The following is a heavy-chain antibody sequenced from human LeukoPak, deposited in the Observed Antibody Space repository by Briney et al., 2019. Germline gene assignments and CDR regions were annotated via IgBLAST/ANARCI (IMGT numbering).Heavy chain of an antibody. V-gene: IGHV5-51*01. CDR2: IYPGDSDT. J-gene: IGHJ3*02. CDR3: ARRGGSYYPDAFDI. Sequence: PGGSLRLSCKGSGYSFTSYWIGWVRQMPGKGLEWMGIIYPGDSDTRYSPSFQGQVTISADKSISTAHLQWSSLKASDTAMYYCARRGGSYYPDAFDIWGQGTMVTVSS. CDR1: GYSFTSYW. D-gene: IGHD1-26*01.